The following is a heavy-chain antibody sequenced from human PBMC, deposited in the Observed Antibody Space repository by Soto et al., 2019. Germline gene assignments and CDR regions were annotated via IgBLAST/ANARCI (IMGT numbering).Heavy chain of an antibody. Sequence: QITLKESGPTLVKPTQTLTLTCTFSGFSLSTSGVGVGWIRQPPGKALEWLALIYWDDDKRYSPSLKSRLTITKDTSQDQVVLTMTNMDPVDTATYYCAHSWIQLWHNWFDPWGQGTLVTVSS. D-gene: IGHD5-18*01. CDR3: AHSWIQLWHNWFDP. J-gene: IGHJ5*02. V-gene: IGHV2-5*02. CDR1: GFSLSTSGVG. CDR2: IYWDDDK.